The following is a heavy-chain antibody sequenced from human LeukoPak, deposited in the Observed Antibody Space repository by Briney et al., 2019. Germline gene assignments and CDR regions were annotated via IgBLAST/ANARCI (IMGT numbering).Heavy chain of an antibody. CDR3: ARGGSYLSAFDI. CDR1: GFTFTSYG. J-gene: IGHJ3*02. V-gene: IGHV3-53*01. D-gene: IGHD1-26*01. CDR2: IYSGGST. Sequence: GGSLRLSCAASGFTFTSYGMSWVRQAPGKGLEWVSIIYSGGSTFYADSVKGRFTISRDNSKNTLYLQMNSLRAEDTAVYYCARGGSYLSAFDIWGQGTMVTVSS.